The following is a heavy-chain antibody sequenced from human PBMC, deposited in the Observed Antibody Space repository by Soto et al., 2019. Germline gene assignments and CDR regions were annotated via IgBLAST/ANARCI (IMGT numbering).Heavy chain of an antibody. CDR1: GGSISSGDYY. CDR2: IYYSGST. Sequence: TLSLTCTVSGGSISSGDYYWSWIRQPPGKGLEWIGYIYYSGSTYYNPSLKSRVTISVDTSKNQFSLKLSSVTAADTAVYYCARDSDYYGGRTTSQDVWGQGTTVTVSS. J-gene: IGHJ6*02. V-gene: IGHV4-30-4*01. D-gene: IGHD3-10*01. CDR3: ARDSDYYGGRTTSQDV.